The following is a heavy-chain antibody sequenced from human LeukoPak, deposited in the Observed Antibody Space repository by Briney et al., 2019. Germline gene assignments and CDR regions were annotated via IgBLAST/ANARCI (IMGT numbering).Heavy chain of an antibody. CDR3: ARLPYYYDSSGYYYFDY. V-gene: IGHV3-20*04. J-gene: IGHJ4*02. Sequence: PGGSLRLSCAASGFTFDDYGMSWVRQAPGKGLEWVSGINWNGGSTGYADSVKGRFTISRDNAKNSLYLQMNSLRAEDTALYYCARLPYYYDSSGYYYFDYWGQPSLVTVSS. D-gene: IGHD3-22*01. CDR2: INWNGGST. CDR1: GFTFDDYG.